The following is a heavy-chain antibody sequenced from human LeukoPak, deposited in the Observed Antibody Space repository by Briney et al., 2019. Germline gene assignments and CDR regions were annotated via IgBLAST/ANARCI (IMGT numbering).Heavy chain of an antibody. Sequence: SETLSLTCTVSGGSISSSSYYWGWIRQPPGKGLEWIGSIYHSGSTYYNPSLKSRVTISVDTSKNQFSLKLSSVTAADTAVYYCARDRSSGWYNYWGQGTLVTVSS. CDR1: GGSISSSSYY. D-gene: IGHD6-19*01. J-gene: IGHJ4*02. V-gene: IGHV4-39*07. CDR2: IYHSGST. CDR3: ARDRSSGWYNY.